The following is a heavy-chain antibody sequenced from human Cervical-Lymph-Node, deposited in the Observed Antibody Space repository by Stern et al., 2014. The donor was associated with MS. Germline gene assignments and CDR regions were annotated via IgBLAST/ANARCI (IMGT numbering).Heavy chain of an antibody. CDR1: GFSLSTFGEG. Sequence: QVTLKESGPTVMRPTQTLTLTCTFSGFSLSTFGEGVGWVRQPPGKALEWLALIYWDDDKRYNPSLKSRLTITKDTSKNQVVFTVTNVVPVDTATYYCVHAHVXXXXWGQGIRVTVSS. V-gene: IGHV2-5*02. CDR3: VHAHVXXXX. J-gene: IGHJ4*02. D-gene: IGHD3-16*01. CDR2: IYWDDDK.